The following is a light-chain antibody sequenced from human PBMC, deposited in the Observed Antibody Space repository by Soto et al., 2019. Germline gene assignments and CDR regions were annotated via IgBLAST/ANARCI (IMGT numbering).Light chain of an antibody. J-gene: IGLJ1*01. CDR1: SSDVGGYNY. Sequence: QSVLTQRASVSGSTGQSITISCTGTSSDVGGYNYVSWYQQHPGKAPKLMIYDVSNRPSGVSNRFSGSKSGNTASLTISGLQAEDEADYYCSSYTSSSTPYVFGTGTKVTVL. V-gene: IGLV2-14*01. CDR3: SSYTSSSTPYV. CDR2: DVS.